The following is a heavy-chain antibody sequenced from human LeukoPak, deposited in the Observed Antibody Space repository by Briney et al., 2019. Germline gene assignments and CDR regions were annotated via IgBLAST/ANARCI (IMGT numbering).Heavy chain of an antibody. Sequence: SETLSLTCTVSGGSISSYYCSWIRQPPGKGLEWIGYIYYSVSTNYNPSLKSRVTISVDTSKNQFSLKLSSVTAADTAVYYCARVSYYDSSGLGFAFDIWGQGTMVTVSS. V-gene: IGHV4-59*01. CDR2: IYYSVST. D-gene: IGHD3-22*01. CDR1: GGSISSYY. J-gene: IGHJ3*02. CDR3: ARVSYYDSSGLGFAFDI.